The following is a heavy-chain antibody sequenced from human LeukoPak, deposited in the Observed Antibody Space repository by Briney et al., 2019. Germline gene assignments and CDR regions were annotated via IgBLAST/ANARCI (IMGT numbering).Heavy chain of an antibody. J-gene: IGHJ4*02. V-gene: IGHV3-21*01. CDR1: GFTFSSYS. CDR2: ISSSSSYI. D-gene: IGHD1-26*01. CDR3: AYYGGGGSHNPPYFDY. Sequence: GXXRLSXXASGFTFSSYSMNWVRQAPGKGLEWVSSISSSSSYIYYADSVKGRFTISRDNAKNSLYLQMNSLRAEDTAVYYCAYYGGGGSHNPPYFDYWGQGTLVTVSS.